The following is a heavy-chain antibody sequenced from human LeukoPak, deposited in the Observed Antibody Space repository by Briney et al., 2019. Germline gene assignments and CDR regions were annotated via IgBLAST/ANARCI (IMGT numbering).Heavy chain of an antibody. CDR2: IWYDGVNK. Sequence: GGSLRLSCATSGFNFGSHGIHWVRQSPGKGLEWVAVIWYDGVNKYYGDSVKGRFTISRDNSKNTVYLQMNSLRAEDTAVYYCARRAGRYCSSTSCFDLDHWGQGTLVTVSS. CDR3: ARRAGRYCSSTSCFDLDH. V-gene: IGHV3-33*01. CDR1: GFNFGSHG. D-gene: IGHD2-2*01. J-gene: IGHJ4*02.